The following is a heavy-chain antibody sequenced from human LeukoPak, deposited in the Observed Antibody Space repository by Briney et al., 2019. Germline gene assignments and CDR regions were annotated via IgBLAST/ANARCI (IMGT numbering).Heavy chain of an antibody. V-gene: IGHV1-8*01. CDR1: GYTFTSYD. Sequence: ASVKVSCKASGYTFTSYDINWVRHATGQGLEGMGWLNPNSGNTGYAQKFQGRVTMTRNTSISTAYMELSSLRSEDMAVYYCARTAEYDDGSGYRSRPTDYWGQGTLVTVSS. D-gene: IGHD3-22*01. CDR2: LNPNSGNT. J-gene: IGHJ4*02. CDR3: ARTAEYDDGSGYRSRPTDY.